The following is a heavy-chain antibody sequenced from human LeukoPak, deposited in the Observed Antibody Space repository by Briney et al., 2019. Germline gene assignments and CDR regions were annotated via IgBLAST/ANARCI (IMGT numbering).Heavy chain of an antibody. V-gene: IGHV1-2*02. CDR2: MHPGNGNT. J-gene: IGHJ4*02. CDR3: AREGSYCVGGDCYYFDF. D-gene: IGHD2-21*02. Sequence: SVKVSCKASGYRFISNYIQWIRQAPGLGPEWMGWMHPGNGNTRYAEKFQGRVTMTRDASINTAYMDLTSLRSDDTAVYYCAREGSYCVGGDCYYFDFWGQGTLITVSS. CDR1: GYRFISNY.